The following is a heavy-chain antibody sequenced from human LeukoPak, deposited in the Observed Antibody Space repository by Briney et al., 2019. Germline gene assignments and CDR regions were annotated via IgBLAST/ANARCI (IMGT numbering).Heavy chain of an antibody. D-gene: IGHD6-19*01. J-gene: IGHJ4*02. Sequence: SETLSLTCAVSGVPFSNYYWSWVRQSPTKGLEWIGEINHSGYTNYNPSLKSRVTISIDTSKNQFSLMLTSMTAADTAVYYCTRAVAGHPDWGQGTLVTVSS. CDR2: INHSGYT. CDR3: TRAVAGHPD. CDR1: GVPFSNYY. V-gene: IGHV4-34*01.